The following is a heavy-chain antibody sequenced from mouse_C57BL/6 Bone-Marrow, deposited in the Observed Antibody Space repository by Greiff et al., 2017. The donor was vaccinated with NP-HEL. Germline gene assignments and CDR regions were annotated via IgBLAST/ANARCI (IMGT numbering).Heavy chain of an antibody. CDR2: ISSGGSYT. D-gene: IGHD1-1*01. J-gene: IGHJ4*01. Sequence: DVKLVESGGDLVKPGGSLKLSCAASGFTFSSYGMSWVRQTPDKRLEWVATISSGGSYTYYPDSVKGRFTISRDNAKNTLYLQMSSLKSEDTAMYYCARHNGSYYYAMDYWGQGTSVTVSS. V-gene: IGHV5-6*02. CDR3: ARHNGSYYYAMDY. CDR1: GFTFSSYG.